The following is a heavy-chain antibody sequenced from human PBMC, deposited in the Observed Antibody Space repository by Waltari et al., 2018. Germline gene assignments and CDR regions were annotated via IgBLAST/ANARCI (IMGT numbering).Heavy chain of an antibody. J-gene: IGHJ4*02. CDR3: ASGGHVDY. CDR2: INEDGSEK. Sequence: EVQLVESGGGLVQPGGSLRLSCSASGPPFRRFWMTWVRQAPGKGLEWVANINEDGSEKHYVDSVKGRFTISRDNAKNSLFLQMNSLRADDTAVYYCASGGHVDYCGQGTLVTVSS. CDR1: GPPFRRFW. V-gene: IGHV3-7*01.